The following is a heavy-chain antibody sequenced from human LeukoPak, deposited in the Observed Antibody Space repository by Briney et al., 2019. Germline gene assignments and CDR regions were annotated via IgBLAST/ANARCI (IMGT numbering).Heavy chain of an antibody. J-gene: IGHJ3*02. Sequence: SSETLSLTCAVYGGSFSGYYWSWIRQPPGKGLEWIGEINHSGSTNYNPSLKSRVTISVDTSKNQFSLKLSSVTAADTAVYYCARELAYCSSSSCYGGTFHIWGQGTRVTVSS. CDR1: GGSFSGYY. D-gene: IGHD2-2*01. CDR3: ARELAYCSSSSCYGGTFHI. V-gene: IGHV4-34*01. CDR2: INHSGST.